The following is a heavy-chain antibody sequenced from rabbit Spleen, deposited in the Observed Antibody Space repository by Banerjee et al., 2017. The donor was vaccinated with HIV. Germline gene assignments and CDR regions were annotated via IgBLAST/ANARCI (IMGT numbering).Heavy chain of an antibody. CDR2: IYTGNYKT. CDR1: GFDLSSYYW. D-gene: IGHD4-1*01. V-gene: IGHV1S45*01. Sequence: EESGGGLVKPEGSLTLTCKASGFDLSSYYWRCWVRQAPGKGLEWIGCIYTGNYKTYYASWAKGRFTISKTSSTTVTLQMTSLTAADTATYFCARFPSSGWDYFNLWGPGTLVTVS. CDR3: ARFPSSGWDYFNL. J-gene: IGHJ4*01.